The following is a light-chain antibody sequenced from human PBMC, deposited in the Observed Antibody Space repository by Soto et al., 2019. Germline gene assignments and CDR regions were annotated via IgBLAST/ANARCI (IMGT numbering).Light chain of an antibody. CDR3: QQTSSFPIT. CDR2: GAS. Sequence: DVQVTQSPSFVSASVGDRVTITCRASQGIGTWLAWYQQKPGAAPNLLISGASNLEGGVPARFRGSGVGTHFTFTIVSLQPEDSANYYCQQTSSFPITFGQGTRLEI. J-gene: IGKJ5*01. V-gene: IGKV1D-12*01. CDR1: QGIGTW.